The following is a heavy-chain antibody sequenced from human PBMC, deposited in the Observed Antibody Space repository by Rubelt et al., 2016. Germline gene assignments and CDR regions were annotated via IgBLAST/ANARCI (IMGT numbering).Heavy chain of an antibody. CDR1: GFTVSSNY. V-gene: IGHV3-53*01. CDR2: IYSGGDT. CDR3: ARSRAGTYSPLDS. Sequence: EVQLVESGGGLIQPGGSLRLSCAASGFTVSSNYMSWVRQAPGKGLEWVSVIYSGGDTYYADSVKGRFTISRDNSKNPVFLQRNSLRAEDTAVYYCARSRAGTYSPLDSWGQGTLVTVSS. J-gene: IGHJ4*02. D-gene: IGHD3-10*01.